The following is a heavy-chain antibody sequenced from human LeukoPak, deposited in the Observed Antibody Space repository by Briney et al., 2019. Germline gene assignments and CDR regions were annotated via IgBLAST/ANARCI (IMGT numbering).Heavy chain of an antibody. J-gene: IGHJ6*03. Sequence: GGSLRLFCAASEFTFSSYSMNWVRQAPGKGLEWVSYISSSSTIYYADSVKGRFTISRDNAKNSLYLQMNSLRAEDTAVYYCARRTTVAGSYYYYMDVWGKGTTVTVSS. CDR1: EFTFSSYS. D-gene: IGHD6-19*01. CDR2: ISSSSTI. CDR3: ARRTTVAGSYYYYMDV. V-gene: IGHV3-48*01.